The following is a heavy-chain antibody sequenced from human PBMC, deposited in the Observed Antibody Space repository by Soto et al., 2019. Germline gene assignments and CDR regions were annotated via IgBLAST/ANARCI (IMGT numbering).Heavy chain of an antibody. CDR1: GGSISSSSYY. V-gene: IGHV4-39*01. Sequence: SETLSLTCTVSGGSISSSSYYWVWIRQPPGKGLEWIGSIYYSGSTYYNPSLKSRVTISVDTSKNQFSLKLSSVTAADTAVYYCARHVKFTNWFDPWGQGTLVTVSS. CDR2: IYYSGST. CDR3: ARHVKFTNWFDP. J-gene: IGHJ5*02.